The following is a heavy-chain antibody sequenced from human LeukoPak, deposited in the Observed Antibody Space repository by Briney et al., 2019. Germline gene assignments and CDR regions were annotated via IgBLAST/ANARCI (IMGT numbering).Heavy chain of an antibody. Sequence: PGGSLRRSCAASGFTFSNSAMSWVRQAPGNGLEWVSAISGSGGSTYYADSVKGRFTISRDNSKNTAYLQMNSLRAEDTAVYYCAREGSDWNYYYYMDVWGKGTTVTISS. J-gene: IGHJ6*03. CDR2: ISGSGGST. V-gene: IGHV3-23*01. D-gene: IGHD6-19*01. CDR1: GFTFSNSA. CDR3: AREGSDWNYYYYMDV.